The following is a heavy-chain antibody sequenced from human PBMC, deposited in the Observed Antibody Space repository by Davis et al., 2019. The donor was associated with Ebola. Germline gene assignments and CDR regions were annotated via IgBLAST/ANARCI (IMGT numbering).Heavy chain of an antibody. CDR3: ATTPQYSSGQNKPFDY. D-gene: IGHD6-19*01. CDR2: ISSDSYYI. V-gene: IGHV3-21*01. Sequence: GGSLRLSCAASGFTFSSYDMNWVRQAPGKGLEWVASISSDSYYIYYADSLKGRFTISRDNAKNSLYLQINSLRAEDTAVYYCATTPQYSSGQNKPFDYWGQGTLVTVSS. CDR1: GFTFSSYD. J-gene: IGHJ4*02.